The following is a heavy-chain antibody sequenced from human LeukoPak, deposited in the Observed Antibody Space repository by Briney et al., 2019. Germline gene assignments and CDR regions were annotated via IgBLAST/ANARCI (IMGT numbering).Heavy chain of an antibody. CDR1: GFTFSSYA. CDR2: ISGSGGST. V-gene: IGHV3-23*01. Sequence: PGGSLRLSCAASGFTFSSYAMSWVRQAPGKGLEWVSAISGSGGSTYYADSVKGRFTISRDNSKNTLYLQMNSLRAEDTAVYYCAKKTTVTLKSPLYYYGMDVWAKGPRSPSP. D-gene: IGHD4-17*01. J-gene: IGHJ6*02. CDR3: AKKTTVTLKSPLYYYGMDV.